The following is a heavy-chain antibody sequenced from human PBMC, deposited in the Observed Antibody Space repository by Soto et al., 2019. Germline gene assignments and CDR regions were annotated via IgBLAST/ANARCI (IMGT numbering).Heavy chain of an antibody. J-gene: IGHJ5*02. V-gene: IGHV1-24*01. CDR1: GYTLTELS. CDR2: FDPEDGET. CDR3: ATAPRTITTWDDWFDP. D-gene: IGHD4-4*01. Sequence: QVQLVQSGAEVKKPGASVKVSCKVSGYTLTELSMHWVRQAPGKGLEGMGGFDPEDGETIYAQKFQGRVTMTEDTSTDTAYMELSSLRSEDTAVYYCATAPRTITTWDDWFDPWGQGTLVTVSS.